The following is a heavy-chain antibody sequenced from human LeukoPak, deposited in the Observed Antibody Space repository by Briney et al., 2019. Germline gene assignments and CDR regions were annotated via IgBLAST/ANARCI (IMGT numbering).Heavy chain of an antibody. CDR3: ARIRRYYDSPDWFDP. D-gene: IGHD3-22*01. CDR2: INPNSGGT. J-gene: IGHJ5*02. CDR1: GYTFTRYY. V-gene: IGHV1-2*02. Sequence: GASVTVSYMASGYTFTRYYMHWVRQAPGQGREWMGWINPNSGGTNYAQKFQGRVTMTSDTSISTAYMELSRLRSDDTAVYYCARIRRYYDSPDWFDPWGQGTLVTVSS.